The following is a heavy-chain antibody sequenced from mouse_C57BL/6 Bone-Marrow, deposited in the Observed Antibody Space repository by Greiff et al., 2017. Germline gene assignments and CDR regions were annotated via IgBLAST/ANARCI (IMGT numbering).Heavy chain of an antibody. Sequence: QVQLQQPGTELVKPGASVKLSCKASGYTFTSYWMHWVKQRPGQGLEWIGNIHPSHGGTNYNEKFKSKATLTVDKSSSTAYMQLSSLTSEVSAVYCCARAHDYALDYWGQGTTLTVAS. D-gene: IGHD2-4*01. CDR2: IHPSHGGT. V-gene: IGHV1-53*01. CDR1: GYTFTSYW. J-gene: IGHJ2*01. CDR3: ARAHDYALDY.